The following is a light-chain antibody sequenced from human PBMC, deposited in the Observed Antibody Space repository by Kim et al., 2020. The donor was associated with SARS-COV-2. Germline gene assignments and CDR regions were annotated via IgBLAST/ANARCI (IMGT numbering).Light chain of an antibody. J-gene: IGKJ1*01. CDR3: QQYDDWPPWT. V-gene: IGKV3-15*01. CDR2: DAS. CDR1: QSVSSK. Sequence: SPGETAPLSCRASQSVSSKVAWYQQKPGQAPRLLIYDASTRATGIPARFSGSGSGTDFTLTISSLQSEDLAVYHCQQYDDWPPWTFGQGTKVDIK.